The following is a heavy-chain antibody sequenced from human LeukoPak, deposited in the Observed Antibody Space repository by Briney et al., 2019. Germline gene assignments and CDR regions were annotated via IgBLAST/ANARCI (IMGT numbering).Heavy chain of an antibody. Sequence: GGSLRLSCVGSGFSLNDAWMTWVRQAAGKGLEWFGRFKSNPVGGASDYAAHVKGRSICPRDDSTDTPHLQLRIRKPEDPPGYYCTTVPLQPRRYFGWRLYPNPFDVWRRGTMDSVSS. CDR2: FKSNPVGGAS. CDR3: TTVPLQPRRYFGWRLYPNPFDV. J-gene: IGHJ3*01. D-gene: IGHD3-9*01. V-gene: IGHV3-15*01. CDR1: GFSLNDAW.